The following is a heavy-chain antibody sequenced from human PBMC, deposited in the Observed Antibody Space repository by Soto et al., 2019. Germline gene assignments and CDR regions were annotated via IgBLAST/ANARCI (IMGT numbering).Heavy chain of an antibody. CDR3: VRDFGWYFRSGYMDV. D-gene: IGHD3-3*01. J-gene: IGHJ6*03. V-gene: IGHV3-21*01. CDR2: INEDSSYI. CDR1: GFSFISYS. Sequence: EVHLVESGGGLVKPGGSLRLSCAASGFSFISYSMNWVRQAPGKGLEWVSSINEDSSYIYYAHSLRGRFTISRDNAQDSLYLQMNSLRAEDTAVYYCVRDFGWYFRSGYMDVWGDGATVTVSS.